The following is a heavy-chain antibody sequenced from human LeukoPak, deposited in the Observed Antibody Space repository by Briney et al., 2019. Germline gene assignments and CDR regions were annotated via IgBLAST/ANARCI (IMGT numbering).Heavy chain of an antibody. V-gene: IGHV3-48*01. CDR3: ARGLNYDYVWGSYRYTNGDY. D-gene: IGHD3-16*02. J-gene: IGHJ4*02. CDR1: GFTFSSYS. CDR2: ISSSSSTI. Sequence: TGGSLRLSCAASGFTFSSYSMNWVRQAPGKGLEWVSYISSSSSTIYYADSVKGRFTISRDNAKNSLYLQMNSLRAEDTAVYYCARGLNYDYVWGSYRYTNGDYWGQGTLVTVSS.